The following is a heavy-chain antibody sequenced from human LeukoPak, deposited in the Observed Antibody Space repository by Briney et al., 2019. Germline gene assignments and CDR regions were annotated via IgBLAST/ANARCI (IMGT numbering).Heavy chain of an antibody. V-gene: IGHV4-30-2*01. J-gene: IGHJ4*02. CDR3: ARSAYCGGDCLYYFDY. Sequence: TLSLTCAVSGGSISSGGYSWSWIRQPPGKGLEWIGYIYHSGSTYYNPSLKSRVTISVDRSKNQFSLKLSSVTAADTAVYYCARSAYCGGDCLYYFDYWGQGTLVTVSS. D-gene: IGHD2-21*02. CDR1: GGSISSGGYS. CDR2: IYHSGST.